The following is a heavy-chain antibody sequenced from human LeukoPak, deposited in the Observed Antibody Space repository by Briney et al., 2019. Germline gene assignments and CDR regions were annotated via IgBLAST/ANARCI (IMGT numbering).Heavy chain of an antibody. CDR1: GCTFSSYV. Sequence: ASVKVSCKPSGCTFSSYVISWVRQSPGQEVEGMGWFNTNSGGTIYAQKFQGSVTITRDTSISTAYMELSRLRSDDTAVYYCARDPQVGAIEANYFDDWGQGTLFTVSS. CDR3: ARDPQVGAIEANYFDD. J-gene: IGHJ4*02. D-gene: IGHD1-26*01. CDR2: FNTNSGGT. V-gene: IGHV1-2*02.